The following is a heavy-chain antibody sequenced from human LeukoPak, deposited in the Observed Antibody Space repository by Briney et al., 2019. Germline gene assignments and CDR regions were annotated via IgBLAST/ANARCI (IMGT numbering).Heavy chain of an antibody. J-gene: IGHJ4*02. D-gene: IGHD2-2*03. Sequence: SETLSLTCAVSGYSISSGYYWGWIRQPPGKGLEWIGSIYHSGSTYYNPSLKSRVTISVDTSKNQFSLKLSSMTAADTAVYYCARVGYCRSTSCYAGALDYWGQGTLVTVSS. CDR2: IYHSGST. V-gene: IGHV4-38-2*01. CDR1: GYSISSGYY. CDR3: ARVGYCRSTSCYAGALDY.